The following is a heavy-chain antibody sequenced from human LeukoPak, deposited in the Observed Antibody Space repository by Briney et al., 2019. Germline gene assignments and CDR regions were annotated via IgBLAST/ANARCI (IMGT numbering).Heavy chain of an antibody. V-gene: IGHV1-18*01. D-gene: IGHD6-13*01. J-gene: IGHJ5*02. CDR1: GYXFTTYG. Sequence: ASVKVSCKASGYXFTTYGISWVRQAPGQGPKWMGWISTYSGNTHCAQELQGRVTLTTDTSTSTAYMDLRSLRSDDTAVYYCARDGRGHWDTRIWYLGNWFDPWGQGTLVTVSS. CDR3: ARDGRGHWDTRIWYLGNWFDP. CDR2: ISTYSGNT.